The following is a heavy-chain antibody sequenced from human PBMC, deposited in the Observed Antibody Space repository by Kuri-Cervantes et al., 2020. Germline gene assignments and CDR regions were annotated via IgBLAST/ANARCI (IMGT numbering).Heavy chain of an antibody. J-gene: IGHJ6*02. Sequence: GESLKISCAASGFTFSDYYMTWIRQAPGKGLEWVSYISSSGSTIYYADSVQGRFTISRDNAKNSLYLQMNSLRAEDTAVYYCAREPVIGYCSGGSCYGGMDVWGQGTTVTVSS. V-gene: IGHV3-11*01. D-gene: IGHD2-15*01. CDR1: GFTFSDYY. CDR3: AREPVIGYCSGGSCYGGMDV. CDR2: ISSSGSTI.